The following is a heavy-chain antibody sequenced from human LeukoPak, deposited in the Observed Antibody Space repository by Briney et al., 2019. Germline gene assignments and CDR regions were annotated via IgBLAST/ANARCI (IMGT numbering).Heavy chain of an antibody. D-gene: IGHD3-22*01. J-gene: IGHJ4*02. CDR3: ARELIPSSAFDY. Sequence: SETLSLTCTVSGGSISSGGYYWSWIRQPPGKGLEGIGYIYHSGSTYYNPSLKSRVTISVDRSKNQFSLKLSSVTAADTAVYYCARELIPSSAFDYWGQGTLVTVSS. CDR2: IYHSGST. V-gene: IGHV4-30-2*01. CDR1: GGSISSGGYY.